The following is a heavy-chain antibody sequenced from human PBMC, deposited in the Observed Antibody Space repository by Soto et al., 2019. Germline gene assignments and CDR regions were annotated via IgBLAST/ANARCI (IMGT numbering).Heavy chain of an antibody. D-gene: IGHD2-2*01. CDR2: LYSGGST. CDR1: GFTVSSNY. Sequence: DVQLVESGGGLVQPGGSLSLSCAASGFTVSSNYMSWDRQAPGKGLEWVSGLYSGGSTYYADSVKGRFSISRDSSKNTVYLQMNSLRAEDTAVYYCARSMPFDSWGQGALVTVSS. CDR3: ARSMPFDS. V-gene: IGHV3-66*01. J-gene: IGHJ4*02.